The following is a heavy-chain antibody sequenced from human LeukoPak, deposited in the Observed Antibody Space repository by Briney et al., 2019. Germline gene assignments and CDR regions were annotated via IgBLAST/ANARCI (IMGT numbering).Heavy chain of an antibody. CDR1: GYTFTGYY. J-gene: IGHJ6*03. Sequence: ASVKVSCKASGYTFTGYYMHWVRQAPGQGLEWMGWINPNSGGTNYAQKFQGRITMTRDTSISTAYMELSRLRSDDTAVYYCARGSWPTEAYYYYYMDVWGKGTTVTVSS. CDR3: ARGSWPTEAYYYYYMDV. D-gene: IGHD1-14*01. V-gene: IGHV1-2*02. CDR2: INPNSGGT.